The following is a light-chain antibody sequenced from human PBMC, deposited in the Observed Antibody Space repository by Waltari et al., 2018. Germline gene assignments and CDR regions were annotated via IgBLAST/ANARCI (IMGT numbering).Light chain of an antibody. Sequence: IVLTQSPVTLSVSPGERVTLSCRASQSGRSNVAWYQQKPGQAPRLLIYGASKRATGSPAGFGGTGSGTEFTLIISSLQSEDDAVYFCHQYNVCLPGTFGQGTKLESK. CDR1: QSGRSN. J-gene: IGKJ2*02. V-gene: IGKV3-15*01. CDR3: HQYNVCLPGT. CDR2: GAS.